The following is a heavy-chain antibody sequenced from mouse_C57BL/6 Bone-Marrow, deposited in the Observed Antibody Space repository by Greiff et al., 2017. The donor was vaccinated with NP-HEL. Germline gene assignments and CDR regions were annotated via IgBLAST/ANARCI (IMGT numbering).Heavy chain of an antibody. CDR1: GYTFTEYT. V-gene: IGHV1-62-2*01. Sequence: VQLQQSGAELVKPGASVKLSCKASGYTFTEYTIHWVQQRSGQGLEWIGWFYPGGGSIKYNEKFKDKATLTADESSSTVYMELSRLASEDSADYVCAKPNWDWFAYWGQGTLVTVSA. D-gene: IGHD4-1*01. CDR2: FYPGGGSI. CDR3: AKPNWDWFAY. J-gene: IGHJ3*01.